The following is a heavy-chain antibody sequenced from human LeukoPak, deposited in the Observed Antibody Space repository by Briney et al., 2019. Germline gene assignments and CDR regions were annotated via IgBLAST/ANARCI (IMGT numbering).Heavy chain of an antibody. CDR1: GFTFSSYA. V-gene: IGHV3-9*01. Sequence: GGSLRLSCAASGFTFSSYAMTWVRQVPGKGLEWVAGISRNSGSLDYADSVKGRFTISRDNSKNSLYLEVNSLRDDDTAFYYCAKGGSGWYPFHFEYWGQGVLVTVSS. CDR2: ISRNSGSL. CDR3: AKGGSGWYPFHFEY. D-gene: IGHD6-19*01. J-gene: IGHJ4*02.